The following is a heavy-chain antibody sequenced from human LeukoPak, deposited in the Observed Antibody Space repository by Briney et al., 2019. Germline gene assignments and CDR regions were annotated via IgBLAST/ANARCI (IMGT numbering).Heavy chain of an antibody. J-gene: IGHJ6*02. V-gene: IGHV4-34*01. CDR3: ARGGGLDV. CDR1: GGSFSGYY. CDR2: INHSGST. Sequence: SETLSLTCAVYGGSFSGYYWSWIRQPPGKGLEWIGEINHSGSTNYNPSLKSRVTISVDTSKNQFSLKLSSVTAADTAVYYCARGGGLDVWGQGATVTVSS.